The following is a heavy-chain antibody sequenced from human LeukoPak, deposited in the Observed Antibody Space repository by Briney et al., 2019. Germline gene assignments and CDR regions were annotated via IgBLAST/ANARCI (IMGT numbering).Heavy chain of an antibody. CDR1: GYTFTSYG. D-gene: IGHD3-3*01. CDR3: VRDRGITIFGVVTDPFYFDH. V-gene: IGHV1-18*01. Sequence: ASVKVSCKASGYTFTSYGISWVRQAPGQGLEWMGWISAYNGNTNYAQKLQGRVTMTTDTSTSTAYMELRSLRSDDTAVYYCVRDRGITIFGVVTDPFYFDHWGQRTLVSVSS. CDR2: ISAYNGNT. J-gene: IGHJ4*02.